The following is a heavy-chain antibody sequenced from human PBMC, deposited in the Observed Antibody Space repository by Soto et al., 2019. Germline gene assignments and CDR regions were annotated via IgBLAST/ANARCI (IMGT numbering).Heavy chain of an antibody. CDR2: ISYDGSNK. CDR3: AKLEWLRFLFDY. Sequence: QVQLVESGGGVVQPGRSLRLSCAASGFTFSSYGMHWVRQAPGKGLEWVAVISYDGSNKYYADSVKGRFTISRDNSKNTLYLQMNSLRAEDTAVYYCAKLEWLRFLFDYWGQGTLVTVSS. D-gene: IGHD5-12*01. V-gene: IGHV3-30*18. CDR1: GFTFSSYG. J-gene: IGHJ4*02.